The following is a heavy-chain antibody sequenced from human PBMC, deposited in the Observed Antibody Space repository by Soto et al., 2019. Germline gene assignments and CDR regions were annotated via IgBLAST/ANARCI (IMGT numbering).Heavy chain of an antibody. Sequence: PSETLSLTCAVYGGFFSGDYWTWIRQPPGTGLEWIGEINHSGSTNYNPSLKSRVTISVDTSKNQFSLKLTSVTAADTAVYYCARDKNTGLFDYWGQGTLVT. CDR1: GGFFSGDY. D-gene: IGHD2-8*02. CDR2: INHSGST. V-gene: IGHV4-34*01. CDR3: ARDKNTGLFDY. J-gene: IGHJ4*02.